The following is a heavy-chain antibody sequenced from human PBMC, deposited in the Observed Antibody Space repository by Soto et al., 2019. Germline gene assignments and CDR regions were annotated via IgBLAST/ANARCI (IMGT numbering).Heavy chain of an antibody. Sequence: GASVKVSCKASGGTFSGYAISWVRQAPGQGLEWMGGIIPIFGTANYAQKFQGRVTITADESTSTAYMELSSLRSEDTAVYYCERDKAGYSYGRYYYGMDVWGQGTTVTVSS. CDR2: IIPIFGTA. CDR3: ERDKAGYSYGRYYYGMDV. CDR1: GGTFSGYA. J-gene: IGHJ6*02. V-gene: IGHV1-69*13. D-gene: IGHD5-18*01.